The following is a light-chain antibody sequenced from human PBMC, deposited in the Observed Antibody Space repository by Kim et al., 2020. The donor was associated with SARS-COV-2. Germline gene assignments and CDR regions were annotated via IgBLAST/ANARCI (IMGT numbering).Light chain of an antibody. CDR1: SSNIGAGYA. V-gene: IGLV1-40*01. J-gene: IGLJ1*01. CDR3: QSYDSSLSGYV. CDR2: GNS. Sequence: RVTSPCRGGSSNIGAGYAVTWYQQLPGTAPKLLIYGNSNRPSGVPDRFSGSKSGTSASLAITGLQAEDEADYYCQSYDSSLSGYVFGTGTKVTVL.